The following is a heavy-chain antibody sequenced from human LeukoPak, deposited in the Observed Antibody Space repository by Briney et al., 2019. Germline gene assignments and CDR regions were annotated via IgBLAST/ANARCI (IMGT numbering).Heavy chain of an antibody. CDR1: GFTFSSYA. V-gene: IGHV3-30-3*01. CDR3: AREGYRENYFDY. D-gene: IGHD6-13*01. Sequence: GGSPRLSCAASGFTFSSYAMHWVRQAPGKGLEWVAVISYDGSNKYYADSVKGRFTISRDNSKNTLYLQMNSLRAEDTAVYYCAREGYRENYFDYWGQGTLVTVSS. J-gene: IGHJ4*02. CDR2: ISYDGSNK.